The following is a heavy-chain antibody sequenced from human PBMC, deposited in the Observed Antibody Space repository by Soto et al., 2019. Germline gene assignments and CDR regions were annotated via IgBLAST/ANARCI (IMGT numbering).Heavy chain of an antibody. CDR1: GFTFSSYA. J-gene: IGHJ5*02. V-gene: IGHV3-64D*06. Sequence: GGSLRLSCSASGFTFSSYAIHWVRQAPGKGLEYVSALSGDGRSTYYADSVKGRFTVFRDNSKNTLFLQMSSLRVEDTAVYYCVKGNWAYSYNNWFDPWGQGTLVTVSS. CDR3: VKGNWAYSYNNWFDP. D-gene: IGHD5-18*01. CDR2: LSGDGRST.